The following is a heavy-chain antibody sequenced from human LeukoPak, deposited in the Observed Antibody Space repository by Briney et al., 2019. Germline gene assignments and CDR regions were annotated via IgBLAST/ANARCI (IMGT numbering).Heavy chain of an antibody. CDR2: ISSSSSPV. CDR3: ARGGLEWLSY. V-gene: IGHV3-48*02. Sequence: GGSLRLSCAASGFTFSSYSMNWVRQAPGKGLEWVSFISSSSSPVYYADSVKGRFTTSRDNAKNSVYLQMNSLRDEDTAVYYCARGGLEWLSYWGQGTLVTVSS. CDR1: GFTFSSYS. J-gene: IGHJ4*02. D-gene: IGHD6-19*01.